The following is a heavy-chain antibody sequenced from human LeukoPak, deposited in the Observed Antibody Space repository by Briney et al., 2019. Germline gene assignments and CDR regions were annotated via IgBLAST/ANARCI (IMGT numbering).Heavy chain of an antibody. D-gene: IGHD3-10*01. CDR2: ISSSGSTI. Sequence: GGSLRLSCAASGFTFSSYEMNWVRQAPGKGLEWVSYISSSGSTIYYADSVKGRFTISRGNAKNSLYLQMNSLRAEDTAVYYCARDVLLWFGESPYYYYGMDVWGKGTTVTVSS. CDR1: GFTFSSYE. J-gene: IGHJ6*04. CDR3: ARDVLLWFGESPYYYYGMDV. V-gene: IGHV3-48*03.